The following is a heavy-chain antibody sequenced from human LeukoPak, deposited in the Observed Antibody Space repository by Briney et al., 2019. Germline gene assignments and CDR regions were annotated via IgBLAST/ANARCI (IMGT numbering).Heavy chain of an antibody. CDR2: INAYNGNT. CDR1: GYTFTSYV. CDR3: ARDQYDYYYYMEV. D-gene: IGHD3-16*01. V-gene: IGHV1-18*01. J-gene: IGHJ6*03. Sequence: ASVKVSFKPAGYTFTSYVISWVGQSPGQGREGMGWINAYNGNTNYSQKLHGRVTMTTDTYTSRAYMELTRLRADDPDVYYCARDQYDYYYYMEVWGKGTTVTVS.